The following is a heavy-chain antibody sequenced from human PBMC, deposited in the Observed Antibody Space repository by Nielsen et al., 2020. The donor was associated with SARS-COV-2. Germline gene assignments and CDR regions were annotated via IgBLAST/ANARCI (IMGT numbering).Heavy chain of an antibody. CDR1: GFTFRNAW. Sequence: GESLKISCVASGFTFRNAWMTWVRQAPGKGLEWVVRIKAKTDCESTVYAAPVQGRFTISRDDSEMTLYLHMDSLEIEDTGVYYCSTGGVAAVGTYYYYYGMDVWGQGTTVAVSS. D-gene: IGHD6-13*01. CDR3: STGGVAAVGTYYYYYGMDV. CDR2: IKAKTDCEST. V-gene: IGHV3-15*01. J-gene: IGHJ6*02.